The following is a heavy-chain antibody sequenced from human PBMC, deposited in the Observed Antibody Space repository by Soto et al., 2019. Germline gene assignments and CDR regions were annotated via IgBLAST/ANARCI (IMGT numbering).Heavy chain of an antibody. D-gene: IGHD2-8*01. V-gene: IGHV4-59*01. CDR1: GDSISSYY. J-gene: IGHJ5*02. Sequence: NPSETLSLTCTVSGDSISSYYWSWIRQPPGKGLEWIGYIYNSGSTNYNPSLQSRVTISVDTSKNQFSLKLRSVTAADTAVYYCARDPGYCTTFSCPDPWGQGTLVTVSS. CDR2: IYNSGST. CDR3: ARDPGYCTTFSCPDP.